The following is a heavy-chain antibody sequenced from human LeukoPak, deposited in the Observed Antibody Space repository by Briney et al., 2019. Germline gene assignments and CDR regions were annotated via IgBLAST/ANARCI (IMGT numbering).Heavy chain of an antibody. CDR1: GFPFSSYG. CDR3: AKDKLGGIYYFDY. CDR2: LWYDGSNK. D-gene: IGHD6-13*01. Sequence: GRSLRLSCAASGFPFSSYGMPWVRQAPGKGPEWVAALWYDGSNKYYADSVKGRFIISRDNSKNTLYLQMNSLRAEDTAVYYCAKDKLGGIYYFDYWGQGTLVTVSS. V-gene: IGHV3-33*06. J-gene: IGHJ4*02.